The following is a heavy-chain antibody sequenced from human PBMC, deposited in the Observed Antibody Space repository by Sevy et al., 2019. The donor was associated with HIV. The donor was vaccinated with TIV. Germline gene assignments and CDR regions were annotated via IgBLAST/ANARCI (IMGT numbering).Heavy chain of an antibody. J-gene: IGHJ4*02. CDR1: GITFSGNW. D-gene: IGHD3-10*01. CDR2: IQSDGGIT. Sequence: GGSLRLSCAASGITFSGNWMHWVRKGPGKGLEWVSRIQSDGGITTYADFVKGRFTISRDYAKNTLFLQMNSLRAEDTAIYYCATGGGDYFDYWGQGTLVTVSS. CDR3: ATGGGDYFDY. V-gene: IGHV3-74*01.